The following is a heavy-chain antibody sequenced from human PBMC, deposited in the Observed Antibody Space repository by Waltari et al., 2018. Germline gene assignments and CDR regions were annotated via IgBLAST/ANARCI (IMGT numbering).Heavy chain of an antibody. CDR3: ARDPLIAAAATTP. CDR2: INAGNGNT. Sequence: KVSCKASGYTFTSYAMHWVRQAPGQRLEWMGWINAGNGNTKYSQKFQGRVTITRDTSASTAYMELSSLRSEDTAVYYCARDPLIAAAATTPWGQGTLVTVSS. J-gene: IGHJ5*02. V-gene: IGHV1-3*01. D-gene: IGHD6-13*01. CDR1: GYTFTSYA.